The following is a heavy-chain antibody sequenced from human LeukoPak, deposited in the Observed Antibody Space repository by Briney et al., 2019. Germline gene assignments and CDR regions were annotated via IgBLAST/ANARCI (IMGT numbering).Heavy chain of an antibody. D-gene: IGHD3-22*01. J-gene: IGHJ4*02. V-gene: IGHV3-23*01. Sequence: GGSLRLSCAASGFTFSTYAMIWVRQAPGEGLEWVSAISASGGGTYYADSVKGRFTISRDNSKNTLYLQMNSLRAEDTAVYYCASSKDYYDSSGYGLDYWGQGTLVTVSS. CDR2: ISASGGGT. CDR1: GFTFSTYA. CDR3: ASSKDYYDSSGYGLDY.